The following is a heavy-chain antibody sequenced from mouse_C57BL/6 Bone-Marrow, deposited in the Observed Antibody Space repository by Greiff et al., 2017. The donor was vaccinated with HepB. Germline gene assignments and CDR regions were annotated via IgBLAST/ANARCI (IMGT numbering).Heavy chain of an antibody. CDR3: ARIYYGNYWAMDY. Sequence: QVHVKQSGAELVKPGASVKLSCKASGYTFTSYWMHWVKQRPGQGLEWIGMIHPNSGSTNYNEKFKSKATLTVDKSSSTAYMQLSSLTSEDSAVYYCARIYYGNYWAMDYWGQGTSVTVSS. CDR1: GYTFTSYW. D-gene: IGHD2-1*01. V-gene: IGHV1-64*01. CDR2: IHPNSGST. J-gene: IGHJ4*01.